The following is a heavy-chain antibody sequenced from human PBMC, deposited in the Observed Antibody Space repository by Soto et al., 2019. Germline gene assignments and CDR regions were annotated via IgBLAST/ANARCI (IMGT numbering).Heavy chain of an antibody. Sequence: VELVESGGGVVQPGGSLRLSCAASGFTFNTNGMHWVRQAPGKGLEWVAVIWYDGSQRYYADFVRGRFTISRDNSQNTLYLQMTSLRAEDTAVYYCARIDDYGDYVTDYWGQGALVTVSS. J-gene: IGHJ4*02. D-gene: IGHD4-17*01. V-gene: IGHV3-33*01. CDR3: ARIDDYGDYVTDY. CDR1: GFTFNTNG. CDR2: IWYDGSQR.